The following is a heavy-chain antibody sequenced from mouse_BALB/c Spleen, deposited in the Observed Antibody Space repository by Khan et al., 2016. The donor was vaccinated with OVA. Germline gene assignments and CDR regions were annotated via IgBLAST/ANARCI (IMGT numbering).Heavy chain of an antibody. CDR2: ISDGGSYT. J-gene: IGHJ3*01. V-gene: IGHV5-4*02. CDR3: ERGYYGNPFSY. D-gene: IGHD2-1*01. Sequence: EVELVESGGGLVKPGGSLKLSCAASGFTFSDYYMYWVRQTPAKRLEWVATISDGGSYTSYPDSVTGRFTISRDDAKNNQYLQMSSLNSEDTASYYGERGYYGNPFSYWCQWTLVTVSA. CDR1: GFTFSDYY.